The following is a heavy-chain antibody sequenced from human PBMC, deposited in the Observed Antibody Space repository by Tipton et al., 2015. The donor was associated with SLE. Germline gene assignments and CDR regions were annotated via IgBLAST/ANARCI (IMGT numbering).Heavy chain of an antibody. D-gene: IGHD1-26*01. CDR2: ISSSGSSS. CDR1: GFNSGEYE. CDR3: VLKMREPDAFDL. V-gene: IGHV3-48*03. J-gene: IGHJ3*01. Sequence: GSLRLSCAGSGFNSGEYEMNWVRQAPGKGLEWISYISSSGSSSYYADSVRARFTISRDNARNSLSLQMTSLRGEDTGLYYCVLKMREPDAFDLWGHGTMVIVSS.